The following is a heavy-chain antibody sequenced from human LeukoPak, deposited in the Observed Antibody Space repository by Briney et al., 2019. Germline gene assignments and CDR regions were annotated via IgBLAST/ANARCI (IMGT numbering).Heavy chain of an antibody. CDR1: GGTFSSYA. CDR3: ARDRPTGESDY. J-gene: IGHJ4*02. D-gene: IGHD3-10*01. V-gene: IGHV1-69*04. Sequence: SVKVSCKASGGTFSSYAISWVRQAPGQGLEWMGRIIPILGIANYAQEFQGRVTITADKSTSTAYMELSSLRSEDTAVYYCARDRPTGESDYWGQGTLVTVSS. CDR2: IIPILGIA.